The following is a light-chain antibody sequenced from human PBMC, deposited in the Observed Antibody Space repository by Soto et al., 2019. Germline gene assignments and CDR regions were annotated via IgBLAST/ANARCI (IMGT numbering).Light chain of an antibody. Sequence: ETVLTQSPATLSLSPGERATLSCRASQTINYYLAWYQQKPGQAPRLLIYDASTRATGIPARFSGSGSGTDFTLPISSLEPEDFAGYYCQQRGDWPPITFGQGTRLEIK. V-gene: IGKV3-11*01. CDR3: QQRGDWPPIT. CDR1: QTINYY. J-gene: IGKJ5*01. CDR2: DAS.